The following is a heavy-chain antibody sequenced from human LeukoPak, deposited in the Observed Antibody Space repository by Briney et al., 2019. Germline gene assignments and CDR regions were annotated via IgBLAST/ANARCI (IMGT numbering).Heavy chain of an antibody. J-gene: IGHJ5*02. CDR1: GASISDYY. D-gene: IGHD5-24*01. CDR2: IHSSGTT. V-gene: IGHV4-4*09. CDR3: ARGGYSYPNWLDP. Sequence: PSETLSLTCTVSGASISDYYWSWIRQPPGKGLEWIGCIHSSGTTFYTSSLKSRVTMSIDASKNRISLNLSSVTATGTAIYSCARGGYSYPNWLDPWGQGILVTVSS.